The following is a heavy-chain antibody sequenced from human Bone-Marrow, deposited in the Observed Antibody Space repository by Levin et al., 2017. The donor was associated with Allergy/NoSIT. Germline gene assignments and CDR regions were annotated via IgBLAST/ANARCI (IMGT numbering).Heavy chain of an antibody. D-gene: IGHD3-3*01. CDR2: ISYDGKTK. CDR1: GFVFDTYG. J-gene: IGHJ6*02. CDR3: AGDLTMYGEVTYGMDV. V-gene: IGHV3-30*03. Sequence: GGSLRLSCGGSGFVFDTYGIHWVRQAPGKGLEWVAVISYDGKTKYYADSVKGRFTISRDDSKNTAYLQMNSLRPYDTAVYHCAGDLTMYGEVTYGMDVWGQGTTVTVSS.